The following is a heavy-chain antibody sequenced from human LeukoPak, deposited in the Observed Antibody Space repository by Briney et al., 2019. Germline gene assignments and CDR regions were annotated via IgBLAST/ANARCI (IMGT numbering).Heavy chain of an antibody. CDR2: ISSGSSTI. CDR3: AREVPADY. CDR1: GFTFSSYS. Sequence: GGSLRLSCAASGFTFSSYSMNWVRQAPGKGMEWVSYISSGSSTIYYADSVKGRFTISRDNAKNSLYLQMNSLRAEDTAVYYCAREVPADYWGQGTLVTVSS. V-gene: IGHV3-48*04. D-gene: IGHD2-2*01. J-gene: IGHJ4*02.